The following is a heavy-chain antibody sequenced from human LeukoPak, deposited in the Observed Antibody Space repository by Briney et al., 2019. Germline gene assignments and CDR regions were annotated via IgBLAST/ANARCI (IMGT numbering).Heavy chain of an antibody. CDR3: ARDPGSSSLDY. CDR1: GFTFGNYW. J-gene: IGHJ4*01. CDR2: IKRDGSYK. Sequence: PGGSLRLSCVAFGFTFGNYWMSWVRQAPGKGLEFVANIKRDGSYKNYVDSVKGRFTISRDNAENSVHLQMHSLRAEDTAIYYCARDPGSSSLDYWGQGALVIVSS. V-gene: IGHV3-7*01. D-gene: IGHD6-13*01.